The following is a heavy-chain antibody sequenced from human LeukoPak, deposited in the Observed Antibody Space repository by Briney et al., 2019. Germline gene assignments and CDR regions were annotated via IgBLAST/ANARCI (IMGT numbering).Heavy chain of an antibody. V-gene: IGHV3-48*01. J-gene: IGHJ4*02. D-gene: IGHD1-20*01. Sequence: GGSLRLSCAASGFTFSSYSMNWARQAPGKGLEWLSYISSGSRTIFYADSVKGRFIISRDNAKNSLFLQMNSLRAEDTAVYYCARESITGHRDFDYWGQGTLVTVSS. CDR2: ISSGSRTI. CDR3: ARESITGHRDFDY. CDR1: GFTFSSYS.